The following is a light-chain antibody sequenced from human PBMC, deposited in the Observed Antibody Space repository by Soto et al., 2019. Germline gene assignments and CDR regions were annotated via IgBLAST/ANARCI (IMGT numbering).Light chain of an antibody. V-gene: IGKV1-39*01. CDR2: AAS. CDR1: QSVSVY. J-gene: IGKJ2*01. CDR3: QQSYDLPRT. Sequence: DIQMTQSPSSLSASVGDTVTISCRANQSVSVYLNWYQQKPGTAPKPLIYAASSLQGGVPSRFSGSGSATDFALTISSLQPEDFATYYCQQSYDLPRTFGQGTKLEIK.